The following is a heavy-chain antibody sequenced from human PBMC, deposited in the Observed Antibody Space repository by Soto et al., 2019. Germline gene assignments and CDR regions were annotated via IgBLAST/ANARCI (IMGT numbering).Heavy chain of an antibody. J-gene: IGHJ4*02. CDR2: IYYSGST. V-gene: IGHV4-30-4*01. CDR3: ARDGPIIAAPTYFDS. Sequence: QVQLQESGPGLVKPSQTLSLTCTVSGGSISSGDYYWSWIRQPPGKGLEWIGYIYYSGSTYYNPSLKSRVTISVDTSKTQFPLKLSSVTAADTAVYYGARDGPIIAAPTYFDSWGQGTLVTVSS. D-gene: IGHD6-13*01. CDR1: GGSISSGDYY.